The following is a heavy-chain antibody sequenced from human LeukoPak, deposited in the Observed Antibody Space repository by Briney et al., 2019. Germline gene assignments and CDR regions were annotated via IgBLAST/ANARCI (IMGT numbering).Heavy chain of an antibody. CDR2: INPYNTGT. D-gene: IGHD2-21*02. V-gene: IGHV1-2*02. CDR1: GYTFTVYY. CDR3: ARDRDARTGMDV. Sequence: ASVKVSCKASGYTFTVYYIHWVRQAPGQGLEWMGWINPYNTGTNFAQNFQGRVTMTRDTSISTVYIELGSLRSDDTAVYYCARDRDARTGMDVWGQGTTVTVSS. J-gene: IGHJ6*02.